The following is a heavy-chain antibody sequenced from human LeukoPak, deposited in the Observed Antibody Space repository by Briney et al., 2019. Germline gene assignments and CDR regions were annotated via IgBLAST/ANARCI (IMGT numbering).Heavy chain of an antibody. D-gene: IGHD6-13*01. CDR2: VSYDGSNK. Sequence: GGSLRLSCAASGFTFSSYGMHWVRQAPGKGLEWVAVVSYDGSNKYYADSVKGRFTISRDNSKNTLYLQMNSLRAGDTAVYYCAKEGPYSSSWYYLDYWGQGTLVTVSS. J-gene: IGHJ4*02. CDR1: GFTFSSYG. V-gene: IGHV3-30*18. CDR3: AKEGPYSSSWYYLDY.